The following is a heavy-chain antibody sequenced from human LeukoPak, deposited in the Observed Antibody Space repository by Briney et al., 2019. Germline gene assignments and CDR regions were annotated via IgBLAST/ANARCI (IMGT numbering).Heavy chain of an antibody. D-gene: IGHD5-18*01. CDR3: AKGKRYSYGPNGPFDI. CDR1: GFTFSSYA. Sequence: GGSLRLSCAASGFTFSSYAMSWDRQAPGKGLEWVSGISGSGGSTYYADSVKGRFTISRDNSKNTLYLQMNSLRAEDTAVYYCAKGKRYSYGPNGPFDIWGQGTMVTVSS. J-gene: IGHJ3*02. CDR2: ISGSGGST. V-gene: IGHV3-23*01.